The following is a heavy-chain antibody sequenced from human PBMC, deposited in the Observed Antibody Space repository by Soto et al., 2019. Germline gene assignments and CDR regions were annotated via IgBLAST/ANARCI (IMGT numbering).Heavy chain of an antibody. J-gene: IGHJ3*02. CDR2: ISGSGGST. Sequence: EVQLLESGGGLVQPGGSLRLSCAASGFTFSSYAMSWVRQAPGKGLEWVSAISGSGGSTYYADSVKGRFTIARDNYKNTLYLQMNSLRAEDTAVYYCAKSSRDAYYYDSSAEGAFDIWGQGTMVTVS. CDR1: GFTFSSYA. D-gene: IGHD3-22*01. V-gene: IGHV3-23*01. CDR3: AKSSRDAYYYDSSAEGAFDI.